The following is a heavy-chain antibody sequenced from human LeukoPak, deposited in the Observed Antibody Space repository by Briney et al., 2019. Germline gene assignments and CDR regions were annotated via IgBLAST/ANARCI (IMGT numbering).Heavy chain of an antibody. D-gene: IGHD3-22*01. CDR3: ASEYYYDSSGSQDY. CDR2: IKHSGST. CDR1: GGSLSGY. J-gene: IGHJ4*02. V-gene: IGHV4-34*01. Sequence: SETLSLTCAVYGGSLSGYWSWIRHPPGKEVEWIGQIKHSGSTIYTSSLKSRVTISIDTSKSQFSLRLSSVTAADTAVYYCASEYYYDSSGSQDYWGQGTLVTVSS.